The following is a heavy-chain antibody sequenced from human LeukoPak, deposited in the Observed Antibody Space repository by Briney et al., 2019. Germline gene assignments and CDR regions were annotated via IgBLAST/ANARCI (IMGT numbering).Heavy chain of an antibody. CDR1: GGSISSYY. V-gene: IGHV4-59*08. CDR2: IYYSGST. J-gene: IGHJ4*02. Sequence: PSETLSLTCTVSGGSISSYYWSWIRQPPGKGLEWIGYIYYSGSTNYNPSLKSRVTISVDTSKNQFSPKLSSVTAADTAVYYCARLRWFGELLYFDYWGQGTLVTVSS. D-gene: IGHD3-10*01. CDR3: ARLRWFGELLYFDY.